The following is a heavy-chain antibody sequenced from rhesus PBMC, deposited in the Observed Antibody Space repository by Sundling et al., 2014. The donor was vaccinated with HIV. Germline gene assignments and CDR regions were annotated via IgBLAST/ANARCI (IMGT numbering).Heavy chain of an antibody. D-gene: IGHD2-2*01. J-gene: IGHJ6*01. CDR3: AREGRAMRGLDS. CDR1: EFTFSNYD. CDR2: INIGGGT. Sequence: VEQLVESGGGLVQPGASLRLSCAASEFTFSNYDMHWVRQAPGKGLEWVSTINIGGGTYYPDSVKGRFTISRDNAKNSLYLQMNSLRPEDTAVYYCAREGRAMRGLDSWGQGVVVTVSS. V-gene: IGHV3-132*01.